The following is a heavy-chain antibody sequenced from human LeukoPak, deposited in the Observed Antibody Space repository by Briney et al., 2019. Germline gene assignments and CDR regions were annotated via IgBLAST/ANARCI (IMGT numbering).Heavy chain of an antibody. CDR2: VPANGANT. CDR3: AKCSDWPLWYFDL. Sequence: GGSLRLSCAASGFTFNNYAMNWVRQAPGKGLEWVSTVPANGANTYYADSLKGRFTISRDNSKSTLYLQMNSLRAEDTAVYYCAKCSDWPLWYFDLWGRGTLVTVSS. V-gene: IGHV3-23*01. J-gene: IGHJ2*01. CDR1: GFTFNNYA. D-gene: IGHD6-19*01.